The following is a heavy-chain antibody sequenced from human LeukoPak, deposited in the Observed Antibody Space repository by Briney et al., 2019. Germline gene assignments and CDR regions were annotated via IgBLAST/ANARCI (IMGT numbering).Heavy chain of an antibody. CDR3: ARGLDSGSYADY. J-gene: IGHJ4*02. V-gene: IGHV3-30*19. CDR1: GFTFSSYG. D-gene: IGHD1-26*01. Sequence: GRSLRLSCAASGFTFSSYGMHWVRQAPGKGLEWVAVISYDGSNKYYADSVKGRFTISRDNSKNTLYLQMNSLRAEDTAVYYCARGLDSGSYADYWGQGTLVTVSS. CDR2: ISYDGSNK.